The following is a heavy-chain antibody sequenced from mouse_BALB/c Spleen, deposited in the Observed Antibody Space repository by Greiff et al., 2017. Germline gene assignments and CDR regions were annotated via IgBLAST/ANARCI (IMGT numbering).Heavy chain of an antibody. D-gene: IGHD1-1*01. Sequence: VQLQQSAAELARPGASVKMSCKASGYTFTSYTMHWVKQRPGQGLEWIGYINPSSGYTEYNQKFKDKTTLTADKSSSTAYMQLSSLTSEDSAVYYCARETITTVDYYAMDYWGQGTSVTVSS. V-gene: IGHV1-4*02. CDR2: INPSSGYT. CDR3: ARETITTVDYYAMDY. CDR1: GYTFTSYT. J-gene: IGHJ4*01.